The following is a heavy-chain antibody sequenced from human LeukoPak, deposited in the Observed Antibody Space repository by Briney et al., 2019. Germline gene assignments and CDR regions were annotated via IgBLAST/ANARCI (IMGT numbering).Heavy chain of an antibody. Sequence: GGSLRLSCAASGLIVSSNYMTWVRQAPGKGLEWVSAIYSGGNSYYADSVEGRFTVSRDNPRNTLYLQMNSLRAEDTAVYYCARAKEEMTSTLGFDYWGQGTLVTVSS. CDR1: GLIVSSNY. V-gene: IGHV3-53*01. CDR2: IYSGGNS. J-gene: IGHJ4*02. D-gene: IGHD5-24*01. CDR3: ARAKEEMTSTLGFDY.